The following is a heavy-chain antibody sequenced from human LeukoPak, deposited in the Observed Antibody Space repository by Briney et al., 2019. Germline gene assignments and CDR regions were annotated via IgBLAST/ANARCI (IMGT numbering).Heavy chain of an antibody. CDR3: AGAGIAVAGTKSLYFDY. CDR2: ISSNGGST. Sequence: GGSLRLSCAASGSTFSSYAMHWVRQAPGKGLEYVSAISSNGGSTYYANSVKGRFTISRDNSKNTLYLQMGSLRAEDMAVYYCAGAGIAVAGTKSLYFDYWGQGTLVTVSS. J-gene: IGHJ4*02. CDR1: GSTFSSYA. D-gene: IGHD6-19*01. V-gene: IGHV3-64*01.